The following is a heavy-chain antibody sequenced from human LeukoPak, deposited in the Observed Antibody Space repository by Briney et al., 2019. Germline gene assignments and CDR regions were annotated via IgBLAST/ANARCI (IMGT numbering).Heavy chain of an antibody. Sequence: SETLSLTCTVTGGSISSSSYYWGWIRQPPGKGLEWIGSIYYSGSTYYNPSLKSRVTISVDTSKNQFSLKLSSVTAADTAVYYCARRLEVPTPNDAFDIWGQGTMVTVSS. J-gene: IGHJ3*02. D-gene: IGHD3-10*01. CDR1: GGSISSSSYY. V-gene: IGHV4-39*01. CDR3: ARRLEVPTPNDAFDI. CDR2: IYYSGST.